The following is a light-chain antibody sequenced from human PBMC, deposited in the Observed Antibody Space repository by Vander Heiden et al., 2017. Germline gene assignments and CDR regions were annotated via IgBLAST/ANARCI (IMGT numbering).Light chain of an antibody. CDR2: GAS. Sequence: EIVMTQSPATLSVSPGERAILSCRASQSISSNLAWYQQKAGQAPRLLIYGASTRATDIPARFSGSGSGTEFTLTISSLQSEDFAVYYCQQDHNWPPITFGQGTRLEIK. V-gene: IGKV3-15*01. J-gene: IGKJ5*01. CDR1: QSISSN. CDR3: QQDHNWPPIT.